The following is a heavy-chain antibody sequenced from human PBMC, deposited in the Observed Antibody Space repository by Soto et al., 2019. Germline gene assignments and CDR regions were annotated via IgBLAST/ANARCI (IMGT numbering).Heavy chain of an antibody. Sequence: QVQLVPSGAEVKKPGASVKVSCKDSGYTFTSYGISRVRQAPGQGLEWMGWTSAYNGNTNYAQKLQGRVTMTTDTSTSTAYMELRSLRSDDTAVYYCARDAHTPVRLNWFDPWGQGTLVTVSS. J-gene: IGHJ5*02. D-gene: IGHD3-22*01. CDR2: TSAYNGNT. CDR1: GYTFTSYG. CDR3: ARDAHTPVRLNWFDP. V-gene: IGHV1-18*04.